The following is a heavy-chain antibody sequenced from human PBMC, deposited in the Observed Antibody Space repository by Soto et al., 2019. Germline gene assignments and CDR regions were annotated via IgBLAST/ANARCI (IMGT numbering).Heavy chain of an antibody. CDR2: ISSSSSYT. J-gene: IGHJ4*02. Sequence: QVQLVESGGGLVKPGGSLRLSCAASGFTFSDYYMSWIRQAPGKGLEWVSYISSSSSYTNYADSVKGRFTISRDNAKNSLYLPMNSRRAEDTAVYYCERVSGSCSWYFPPREWGQGTLVTVSS. D-gene: IGHD6-13*01. CDR3: ERVSGSCSWYFPPRE. V-gene: IGHV3-11*05. CDR1: GFTFSDYY.